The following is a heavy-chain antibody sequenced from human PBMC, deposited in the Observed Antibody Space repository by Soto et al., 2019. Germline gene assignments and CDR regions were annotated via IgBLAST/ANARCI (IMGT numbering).Heavy chain of an antibody. D-gene: IGHD2-21*01. CDR1: GGTFSSYA. CDR2: IIPIFGTA. J-gene: IGHJ6*02. CDR3: ASRVLCDMDV. V-gene: IGHV1-69*13. Sequence: SVKVSCKASGGTFSSYAISWVRQAPGQGLEWMGGIIPIFGTANYAQKFQGRVTMTADESTSTAYMDLNSVRSEDTAVYYCASRVLCDMDVWGQGTTVTVSS.